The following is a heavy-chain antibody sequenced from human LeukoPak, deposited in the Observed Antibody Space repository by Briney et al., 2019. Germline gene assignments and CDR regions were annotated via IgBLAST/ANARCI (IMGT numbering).Heavy chain of an antibody. V-gene: IGHV4-34*01. D-gene: IGHD6-6*01. Sequence: PSETLSLTCAVYGGSFSGYYWSWIRQPPGKGLEWIGEINHSGSTNYNPSLKSRVTISVDTSKNQFSLKLSSVTAAETAVYYCARGDGSSSSPGFDYWGQGTLVTVSS. CDR2: INHSGST. CDR1: GGSFSGYY. J-gene: IGHJ4*02. CDR3: ARGDGSSSSPGFDY.